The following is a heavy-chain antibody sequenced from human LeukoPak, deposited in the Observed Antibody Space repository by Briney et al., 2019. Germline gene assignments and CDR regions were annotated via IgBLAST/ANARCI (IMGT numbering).Heavy chain of an antibody. CDR1: GGSISSYY. CDR2: IFTSGST. D-gene: IGHD2/OR15-2a*01. V-gene: IGHV4-4*09. Sequence: SQTLSLTCTVSGGSISSYYWSWIRQPPGKGLECIGYIFTSGSTSYNPTLKSRVTISVDAPKNQFSLRLSSVTAADAVVYYCARHLSLSASFDSWGQGTLVTVSS. J-gene: IGHJ5*01. CDR3: ARHLSLSASFDS.